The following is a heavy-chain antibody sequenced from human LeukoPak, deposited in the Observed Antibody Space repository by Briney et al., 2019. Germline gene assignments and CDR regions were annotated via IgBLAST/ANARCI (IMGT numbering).Heavy chain of an antibody. D-gene: IGHD1-1*01. CDR1: GFTVSSNY. J-gene: IGHJ4*02. V-gene: IGHV3-53*01. CDR2: IYSGGSA. Sequence: GGSLRLSCAASGFTVSSNYMSWVRQAPGKGLEWVSVIYSGGSAYYADSVRGRFTISRDNSKNTLYLQMNSLRAEDTAVYYCAKDPLLERGWYFDYWGQGTLVTVSS. CDR3: AKDPLLERGWYFDY.